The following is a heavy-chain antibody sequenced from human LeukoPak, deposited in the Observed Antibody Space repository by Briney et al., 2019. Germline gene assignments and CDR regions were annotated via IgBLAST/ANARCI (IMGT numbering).Heavy chain of an antibody. CDR2: IDPSGAVT. D-gene: IGHD3-22*01. CDR3: ARNYYDSSGYFYYYGMDV. J-gene: IGHJ6*02. CDR1: GFNFRTYA. Sequence: GESLRLSCAASGFNFRTYAMSWVRQAPGKGLEWVSAIDPSGAVTYYADSVKGRFTISRDNAKNSLYLQMNSLRAEDTAVYYCARNYYDSSGYFYYYGMDVWGQGTTVTVSS. V-gene: IGHV3-23*01.